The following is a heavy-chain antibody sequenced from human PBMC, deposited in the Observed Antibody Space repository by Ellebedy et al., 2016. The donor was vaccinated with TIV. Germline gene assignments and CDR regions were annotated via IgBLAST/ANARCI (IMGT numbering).Heavy chain of an antibody. J-gene: IGHJ4*02. V-gene: IGHV5-51*01. CDR1: GYSFTNYW. CDR3: ARHDLTYHANSGFYFPDY. Sequence: GESLKISCQGSGYSFTNYWIGWVRQMPGKGLEWMGIIFPSDSDTRSRPSFQGQVTISVDKSINTAYLQWSSLKASDTAIYYCARHDLTYHANSGFYFPDYWGQGTRVTVSS. CDR2: IFPSDSDT. D-gene: IGHD3-10*01.